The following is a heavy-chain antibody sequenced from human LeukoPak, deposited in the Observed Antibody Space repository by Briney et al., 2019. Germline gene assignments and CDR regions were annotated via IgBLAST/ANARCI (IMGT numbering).Heavy chain of an antibody. V-gene: IGHV3-21*01. CDR3: AREPSIVGATIDY. D-gene: IGHD1-26*01. J-gene: IGHJ4*02. Sequence: KTGGSLRLSCAASGFTFSSYAMSWVRQAPGKGLEWVSGISNSGSGTYYADSVKGRFTISRDNAKNSLYLQMNSLRAEDTAVYYCAREPSIVGATIDYWGQGTLVTVSS. CDR2: ISNSGSGT. CDR1: GFTFSSYA.